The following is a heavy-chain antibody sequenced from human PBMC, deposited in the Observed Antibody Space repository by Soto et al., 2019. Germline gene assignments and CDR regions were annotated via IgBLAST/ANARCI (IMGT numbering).Heavy chain of an antibody. J-gene: IGHJ4*02. CDR2: IYPGDSNH. Sequence: PGESLKISCKGSGYTFTSYWIVWVRQVPGKGRVLQGIIYPGDSNHRYSPPFEGHVTISADKSTKTVYLRWSSLEAPGTAWYYSARHGTGYVWGQGTLVTVSS. V-gene: IGHV5-51*01. D-gene: IGHD5-12*01. CDR3: ARHGTGYV. CDR1: GYTFTSYW.